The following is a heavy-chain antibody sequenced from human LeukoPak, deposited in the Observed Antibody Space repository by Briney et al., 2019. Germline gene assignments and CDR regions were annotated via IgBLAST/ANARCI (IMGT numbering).Heavy chain of an antibody. CDR1: GYTFTGYY. D-gene: IGHD2-21*02. CDR2: INPNSGGT. CDR3: ARDLSPWTMTAVPDY. J-gene: IGHJ4*02. V-gene: IGHV1-2*02. Sequence: ASVKVSCKSSGYTFTGYYMHWVRQAPGQGLEWMGWINPNSGGTHYAQKSQCRVTITRDTSISTAYVELSRLRSDDTAVYYCARDLSPWTMTAVPDYWGQGTLVTVSS.